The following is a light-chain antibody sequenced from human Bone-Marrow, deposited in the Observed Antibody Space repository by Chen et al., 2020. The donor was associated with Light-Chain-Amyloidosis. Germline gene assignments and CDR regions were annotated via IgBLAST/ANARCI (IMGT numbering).Light chain of an antibody. CDR2: SSD. CDR1: SSNIGSST. J-gene: IGLJ3*02. CDR3: ATWDGTLSVWV. Sequence: QSILTQTPSVSGTPGQRVTMARSGGSSNIGSSTLNWYKDLPGMAPKLLIYSSDQRPSGVPDRFAGSDSGTSASLAISGLQPEDEAEYYCATWDGTLSVWVFGGGTKLTVL. V-gene: IGLV1-44*01.